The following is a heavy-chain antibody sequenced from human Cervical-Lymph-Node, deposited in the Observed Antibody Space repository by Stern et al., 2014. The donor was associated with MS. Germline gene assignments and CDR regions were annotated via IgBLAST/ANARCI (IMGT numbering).Heavy chain of an antibody. V-gene: IGHV3-11*01. Sequence: QVQLVESGGDLVKPGGSLRLSCAASGFSFSDYYMSWIRQAPGKGLEWVSYIGSNGNIYYVDSVKGRFTISRDNAKNSLYLLMSSLRGEDTAVYYCARVMMTFGGITAPHISWFDPWGQGTLVTVSS. CDR2: IGSNGNI. J-gene: IGHJ5*02. CDR3: ARVMMTFGGITAPHISWFDP. D-gene: IGHD3-16*01. CDR1: GFSFSDYY.